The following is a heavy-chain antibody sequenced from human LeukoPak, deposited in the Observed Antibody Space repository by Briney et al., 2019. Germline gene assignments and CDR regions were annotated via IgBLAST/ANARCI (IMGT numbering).Heavy chain of an antibody. V-gene: IGHV1-2*02. Sequence: ASVKVSCKASGYTFTGYYMHWVRQAPGQGLEWMGWINPNSGGTNYAQKFQGRVTMTRDTSISTAYMELSRLRSDDTAVCYCARSTMGFGGVIAARAGLDYWGQGTLVTVSS. CDR1: GYTFTGYY. D-gene: IGHD3-16*02. CDR3: ARSTMGFGGVIAARAGLDY. CDR2: INPNSGGT. J-gene: IGHJ4*02.